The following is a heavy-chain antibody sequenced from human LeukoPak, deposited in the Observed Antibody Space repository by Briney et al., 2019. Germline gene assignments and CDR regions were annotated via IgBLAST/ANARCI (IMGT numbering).Heavy chain of an antibody. D-gene: IGHD2-21*02. J-gene: IGHJ6*04. Sequence: SETLSLTCAVYGGSFSGYCWSWIRQPPGKGLEWIGEINHSGSTNYNPSLKSRVTISVDTSKNQFSLKLSSVTAADTAVYSCARGVVVTAIHHYYYGMDVWGKGTTVTVSS. CDR2: INHSGST. CDR3: ARGVVVTAIHHYYYGMDV. V-gene: IGHV4-34*01. CDR1: GGSFSGYC.